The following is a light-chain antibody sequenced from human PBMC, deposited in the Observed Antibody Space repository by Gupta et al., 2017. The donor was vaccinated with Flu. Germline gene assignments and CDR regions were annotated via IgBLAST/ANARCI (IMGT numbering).Light chain of an antibody. CDR3: QSYDISLSGSV. CDR2: GNS. V-gene: IGLV1-40*01. J-gene: IGLJ3*02. Sequence: QSMLTQPPSGSGAPGQTVTISCTGTSSNFGAGYDVHWYQQLPGTAPKLLIYGNSNRASGVPDRFSGSKSGTSASLTITGLQAEDEADYYCQSYDISLSGSVFGGGTKLTVL. CDR1: SSNFGAGYD.